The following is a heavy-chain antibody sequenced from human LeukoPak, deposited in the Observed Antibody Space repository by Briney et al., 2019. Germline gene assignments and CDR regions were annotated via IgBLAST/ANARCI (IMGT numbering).Heavy chain of an antibody. CDR1: GYTFTSYD. V-gene: IGHV1-8*01. Sequence: ASVKVSCKASGYTFTSYDINWVRQATGQGLEWMGWMNPNSGNTGYAQKFQGRVTMTRNTSISTAYMELSSLRSEDTAVYYCARASPLLGRNWFDPWGQGTLVTVSS. CDR3: ARASPLLGRNWFDP. D-gene: IGHD2-15*01. J-gene: IGHJ5*02. CDR2: MNPNSGNT.